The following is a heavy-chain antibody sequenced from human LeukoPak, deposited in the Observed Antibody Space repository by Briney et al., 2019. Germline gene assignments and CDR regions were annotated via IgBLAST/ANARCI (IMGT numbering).Heavy chain of an antibody. CDR2: IYYSGST. J-gene: IGHJ4*02. D-gene: IGHD6-13*01. CDR3: ATPWGIAAAGTPYYFDY. V-gene: IGHV4-39*01. Sequence: SETLSLTCTVSGGSISSSSYYWGWIRQPPGKGLEWIGSIYYSGSTYYNPSLKSRVTISVDTSKNQFSLKLSSVTAADTAVYYCATPWGIAAAGTPYYFDYWGQGTLVTVSS. CDR1: GGSISSSSYY.